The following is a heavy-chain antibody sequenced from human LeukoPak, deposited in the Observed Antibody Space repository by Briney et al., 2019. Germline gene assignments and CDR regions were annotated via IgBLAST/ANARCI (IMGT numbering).Heavy chain of an antibody. CDR1: GFTFSSYA. V-gene: IGHV4-39*01. CDR2: IYYRGST. CDR3: ARHYDFWSGYPGPFDY. D-gene: IGHD3-3*01. Sequence: GSLRLSCAASGFTFSSYAMSWVRQAPGKGLEWIGSIYYRGSTYYNPSLKSQITISVDTSKNQFSLKLSSVTAADTAVYYCARHYDFWSGYPGPFDYWGQGTLVTVSS. J-gene: IGHJ4*02.